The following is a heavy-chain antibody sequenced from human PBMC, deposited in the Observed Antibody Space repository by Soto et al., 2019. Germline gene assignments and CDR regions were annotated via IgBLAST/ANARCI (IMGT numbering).Heavy chain of an antibody. V-gene: IGHV3-7*01. CDR1: GFTFSSQW. CDR3: AISYDSPGGP. J-gene: IGHJ5*02. CDR2: IKGDGSAK. D-gene: IGHD3-3*01. Sequence: EVHLVESGGGLVQPGGSLRLSCAASGFTFSSQWMSWVRPTPGKGLEWVANIKGDGSAKYYVDSVRGRFTISRDNAKNSLYLQMNSLRVEDTAVYYCAISYDSPGGPWGQGTLVTVSS.